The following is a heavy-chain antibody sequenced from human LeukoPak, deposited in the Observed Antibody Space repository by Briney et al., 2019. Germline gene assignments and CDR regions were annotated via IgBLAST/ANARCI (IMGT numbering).Heavy chain of an antibody. Sequence: PGGSLRLSCAVSGLTFSNYAMSWVRQAPGKGLEWVSAISGSGGSTYYADSVKGRFTISRDNSKNTLYLQMSSLRAEDTAVYYCVRYGAGWYKDYWGQGTLVTVSS. CDR1: GLTFSNYA. CDR2: ISGSGGST. D-gene: IGHD6-19*01. CDR3: VRYGAGWYKDY. J-gene: IGHJ4*02. V-gene: IGHV3-23*01.